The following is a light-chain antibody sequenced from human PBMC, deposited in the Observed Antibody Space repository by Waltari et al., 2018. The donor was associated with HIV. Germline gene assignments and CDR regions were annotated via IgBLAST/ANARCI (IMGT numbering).Light chain of an antibody. V-gene: IGLV2-14*03. J-gene: IGLJ2*01. CDR3: SSYTSSSTLDVV. CDR2: DVS. Sequence: QSALTQPASVSGSPGQSITIPCTGTRSDAGGYNYVPWYQQHPGNAPKLMIYDVSNRPSGVSNRFSGSKSGNTASLTISGLQAEDEADYYCSSYTSSSTLDVVFGGGTKLTVL. CDR1: RSDAGGYNY.